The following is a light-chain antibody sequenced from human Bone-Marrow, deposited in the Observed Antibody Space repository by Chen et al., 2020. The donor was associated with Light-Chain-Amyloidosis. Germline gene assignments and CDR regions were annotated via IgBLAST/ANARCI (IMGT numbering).Light chain of an antibody. J-gene: IGLJ3*02. CDR2: DDS. Sequence: YVLTQPSSVSVAPGQTATLACGGNNIGSTSVHWYQQTTGQAPLLVVYDDSDRPSGIPERLSGSNAGNTATLTISRVEAGDEADYYCQVWDRSSDRPVFGGGTKLTVL. CDR1: NIGSTS. V-gene: IGLV3-21*02. CDR3: QVWDRSSDRPV.